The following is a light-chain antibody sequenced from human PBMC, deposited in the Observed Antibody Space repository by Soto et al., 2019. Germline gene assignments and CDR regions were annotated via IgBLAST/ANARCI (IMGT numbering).Light chain of an antibody. Sequence: DIQMGQCPATGCGCVGDRVTITCRASQSVSRWLAWCQQKPGKAPTVLIYDASSLERGVPSRFSGGGSGTDFTLTISSLEPEDFALYYCQHLSDSPIPFGQGTLLAI. J-gene: IGKJ5*01. CDR1: QSVSRW. V-gene: IGKV1-5*01. CDR2: DAS. CDR3: QHLSDSPIP.